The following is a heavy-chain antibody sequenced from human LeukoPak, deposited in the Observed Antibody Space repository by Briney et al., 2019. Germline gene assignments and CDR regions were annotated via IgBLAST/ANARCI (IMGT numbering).Heavy chain of an antibody. CDR3: AKDSAFYYIDV. V-gene: IGHV3-30*02. CDR1: GFSFSSSA. D-gene: IGHD3-10*01. CDR2: IRYNGNNQ. J-gene: IGHJ6*03. Sequence: GGSLRLSCAASGFSFSSSAMHWVRQATGKGLEWVAFIRYNGNNQYYADSVKGRFTISRDNSKNTLYLQMNSLKGDDTAVYYCAKDSAFYYIDVWGKGTTVIISS.